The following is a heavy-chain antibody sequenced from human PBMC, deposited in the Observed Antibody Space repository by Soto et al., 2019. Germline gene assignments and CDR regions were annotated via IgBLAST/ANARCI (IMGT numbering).Heavy chain of an antibody. CDR3: ARCIAVAGSYYYYGMDV. CDR1: GGTFSSYA. V-gene: IGHV1-69*01. D-gene: IGHD6-19*01. Sequence: QVQLMQSGAEVKKPGSSVKVSCKASGGTFSSYAISWVRQAPGQGLEWMGGIIPIFGTANYAQKFQGRVTITADESTSTAYMELSSLRSEDTAVYYCARCIAVAGSYYYYGMDVWGQGTTVTVSS. CDR2: IIPIFGTA. J-gene: IGHJ6*02.